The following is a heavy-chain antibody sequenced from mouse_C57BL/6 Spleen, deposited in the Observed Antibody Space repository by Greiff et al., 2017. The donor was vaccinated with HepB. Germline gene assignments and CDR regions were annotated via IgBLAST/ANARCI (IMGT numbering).Heavy chain of an antibody. Sequence: VQLKQSGPELVKPGASVKIPCKASGYTFTDYNMDWVKQSHGKSLEWIGDINPNNGGTIYNQKFKGKATLTVDKSSSTAYMELRSLTSEDTAVYYCARGLGRELDYAMDYWGQGTSVTVSS. V-gene: IGHV1-18*01. J-gene: IGHJ4*01. CDR3: ARGLGRELDYAMDY. CDR2: INPNNGGT. D-gene: IGHD4-1*01. CDR1: GYTFTDYN.